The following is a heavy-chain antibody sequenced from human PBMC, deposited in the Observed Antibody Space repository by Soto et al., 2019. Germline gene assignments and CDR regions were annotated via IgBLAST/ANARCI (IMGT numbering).Heavy chain of an antibody. CDR2: ISDDGSNQ. D-gene: IGHD4-17*01. J-gene: IGHJ4*02. V-gene: IGHV3-30*18. CDR1: GFTFSLYG. CDR3: AKDWGYGDYVFDF. Sequence: QVQLVESGGGVVQPGRSLRLSCAASGFTFSLYGIHWVRQAPGKGLEWVALISDDGSNQYFADSVKGRFTISRDNSNNTLYLQMNSLRPEDTAVDFCAKDWGYGDYVFDFWGQGTLVTVSS.